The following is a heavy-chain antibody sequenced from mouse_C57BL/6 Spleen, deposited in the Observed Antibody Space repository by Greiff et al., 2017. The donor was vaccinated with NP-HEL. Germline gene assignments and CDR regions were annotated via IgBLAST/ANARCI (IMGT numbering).Heavy chain of an antibody. CDR1: GFSFNTYA. V-gene: IGHV10-1*01. CDR2: IRSKSNNYAT. CDR3: VRGIYAMDY. Sequence: EADGGLVQPKGSLKLSCAASGFSFNTYAMNWVRQAPGKGLEWVARIRSKSNNYATYYADSVKDRFTISRDDSESMLYLQMNNLKTEDTAMYYCVRGIYAMDYWGQGTSVTVSS. J-gene: IGHJ4*01.